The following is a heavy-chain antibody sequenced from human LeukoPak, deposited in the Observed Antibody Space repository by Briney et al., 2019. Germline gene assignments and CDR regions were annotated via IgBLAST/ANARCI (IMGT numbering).Heavy chain of an antibody. CDR3: ARVDYGGGVDY. CDR2: IIPIFGTA. J-gene: IGHJ4*02. CDR1: GYTFTGYY. V-gene: IGHV1-69*06. Sequence: SVKVSCKASGYTFTGYYMHWVRQAPGQGLEWMGGIIPIFGTANYAQKFQGRVTITADKSTSTAYMELSSLRSEDTAVYYCARVDYGGGVDYWGQGTLVTVSS. D-gene: IGHD4-23*01.